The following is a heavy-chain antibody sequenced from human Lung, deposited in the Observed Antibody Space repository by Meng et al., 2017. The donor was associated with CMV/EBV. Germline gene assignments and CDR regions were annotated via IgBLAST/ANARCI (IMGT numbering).Heavy chain of an antibody. D-gene: IGHD3-16*01. J-gene: IGHJ4*02. CDR1: GFRFDDYG. CDR3: AKDLLLFGGPNAYFDQ. Sequence: GGSLRLXCAASGFRFDDYGMHWVRQTPGKGLEWVAFIRHDGTNKFYGDSVKGRFTISRDNSKNTVYLQMSSLRPEETAVYYCAKDLLLFGGPNAYFDQWGQGTLVTVSS. CDR2: IRHDGTNK. V-gene: IGHV3-30*02.